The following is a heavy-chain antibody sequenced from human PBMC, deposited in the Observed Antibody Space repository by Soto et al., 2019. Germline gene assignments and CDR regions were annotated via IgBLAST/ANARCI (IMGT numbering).Heavy chain of an antibody. CDR3: ARHYFNYYFDF. J-gene: IGHJ4*02. CDR1: GVSISSGGYS. D-gene: IGHD4-4*01. CDR2: IYAHGST. V-gene: IGHV4-30-2*01. Sequence: QLQLQESGSGLVKPSETLSLTCAVSGVSISSGGYSWSWIRQPPGKGLEWIAYIYAHGSTYYNPSLKSRVTMSVDGSKNQFSLKLGSVTAADTAVYYCARHYFNYYFDFWGQGILVTVSS.